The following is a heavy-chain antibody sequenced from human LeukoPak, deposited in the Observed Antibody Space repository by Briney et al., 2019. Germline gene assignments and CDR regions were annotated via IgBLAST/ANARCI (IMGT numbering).Heavy chain of an antibody. J-gene: IGHJ3*01. Sequence: ASVKVSCKASAYTFTNYYLHWVRQDPGQGLEWMGIINPSGGSTSYAQKFQGRVTMTRDTSTSTVYMELSSLRSEDTAVYYCAREGGSGQLLWGQGSMVTVSS. D-gene: IGHD2-15*01. V-gene: IGHV1-46*01. CDR2: INPSGGST. CDR1: AYTFTNYY. CDR3: AREGGSGQLL.